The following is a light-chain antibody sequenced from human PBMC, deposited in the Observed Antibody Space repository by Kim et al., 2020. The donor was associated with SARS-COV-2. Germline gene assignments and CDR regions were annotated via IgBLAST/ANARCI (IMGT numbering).Light chain of an antibody. CDR3: QAWDSSSEV. Sequence: SGSPGQTASITCSGDTLGDKYVCWYQQKPGQSPVLVIYQDSKRPSGIPERYSGSNSGNTATLTISGTQAMDEADYYCQAWDSSSEVFGGGTQLTVL. CDR1: TLGDKY. CDR2: QDS. J-gene: IGLJ3*02. V-gene: IGLV3-1*01.